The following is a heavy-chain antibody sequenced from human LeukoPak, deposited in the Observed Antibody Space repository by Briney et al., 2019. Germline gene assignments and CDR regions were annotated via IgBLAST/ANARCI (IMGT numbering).Heavy chain of an antibody. V-gene: IGHV4-39*07. J-gene: IGHJ4*02. CDR2: IYYSGST. Sequence: SETLSLTCTVSGGSISSSSYYWGWIRQPPGKGLEWIGSIYYSGSTYYDPSLKSRVTISVDTSKNQFSLKLSSVTAADTAVYYCASQGSVVVAASAFDYWGQGTLVTVSS. CDR3: ASQGSVVVAASAFDY. CDR1: GGSISSSSYY. D-gene: IGHD2-15*01.